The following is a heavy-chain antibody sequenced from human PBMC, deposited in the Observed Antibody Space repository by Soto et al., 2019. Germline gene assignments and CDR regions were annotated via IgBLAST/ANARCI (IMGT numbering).Heavy chain of an antibody. J-gene: IGHJ4*02. CDR1: GFTFSTYL. Sequence: PGGSLRLSCAASGFTFSTYLMSWVRQAPGKGLEWVANIKQDESEKNYLDSVKGRFTISRDNAKNSLYLQMNSLRAEDTAVYYCASDRFRGTYYLRGVTYFFEEWGQGAPVTVSS. D-gene: IGHD1-26*01. V-gene: IGHV3-7*03. CDR3: ASDRFRGTYYLRGVTYFFEE. CDR2: IKQDESEK.